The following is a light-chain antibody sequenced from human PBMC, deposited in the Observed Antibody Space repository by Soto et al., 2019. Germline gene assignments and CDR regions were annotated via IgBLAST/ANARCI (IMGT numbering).Light chain of an antibody. V-gene: IGKV3-11*01. CDR1: QSVSSSY. Sequence: EIVLTQSPGTLSLSPGERATLSCRASQSVSSSYLAWYQQKPGQAPTLIIYDASNRATGIPARFSGSGSGTDFTLTISSLEPEDFAVYYCQQRSNWPITFGQGTRLEIK. CDR2: DAS. CDR3: QQRSNWPIT. J-gene: IGKJ5*01.